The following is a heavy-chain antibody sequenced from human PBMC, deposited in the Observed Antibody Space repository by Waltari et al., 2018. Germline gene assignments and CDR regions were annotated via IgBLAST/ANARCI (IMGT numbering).Heavy chain of an antibody. CDR1: GSTFHNHV. J-gene: IGHJ5*02. CDR3: ASGHSYISNSRHYGPFDL. Sequence: QVHLLQSGPAVRKPGSSVKVSCQASGSTFHNHVFNWFRQAPGQGLEWMGRIIPILGQTTYSQRFQGRVTMTADKSTKTTYMGLASLRSEDTALYYCASGHSYISNSRHYGPFDLWGQGTLITVSS. CDR2: IIPILGQT. D-gene: IGHD3-16*01. V-gene: IGHV1-69*02.